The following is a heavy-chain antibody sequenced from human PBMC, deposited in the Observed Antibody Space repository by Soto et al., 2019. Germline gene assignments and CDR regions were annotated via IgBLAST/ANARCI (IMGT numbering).Heavy chain of an antibody. CDR2: VSPPFRTS. Sequence: QVQLVQSGAEVKKPGSSLKVSCKTSGVSFNNNGIGWVRQAPGHGLEWMGGVSPPFRTSNYARKFQGRISITADASTGTVNMELSSLTSEDTAQYYCARAHYYGSRSYSPYGMDVWGQGTTVTVSS. CDR3: ARAHYYGSRSYSPYGMDV. D-gene: IGHD3-10*01. J-gene: IGHJ6*02. V-gene: IGHV1-69*01. CDR1: GVSFNNNG.